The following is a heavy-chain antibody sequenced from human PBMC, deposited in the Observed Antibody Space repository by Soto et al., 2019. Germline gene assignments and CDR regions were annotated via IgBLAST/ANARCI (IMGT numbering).Heavy chain of an antibody. Sequence: QVQLQESGPGLVKPSGTLSLTCAVSSGSISSSNWWSWVRQPPGKGLEWIGEIYHSGSTNYNPSLKSRVTISVDKYKNQFSLKLSSVSAADTAVYYCAGGGLRSPWGMFDYWGQGTLVTVSS. D-gene: IGHD4-17*01. CDR3: AGGGLRSPWGMFDY. V-gene: IGHV4-4*02. CDR1: SGSISSSNW. CDR2: IYHSGST. J-gene: IGHJ4*02.